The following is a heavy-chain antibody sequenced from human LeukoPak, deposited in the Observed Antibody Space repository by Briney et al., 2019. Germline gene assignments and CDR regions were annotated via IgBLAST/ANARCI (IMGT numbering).Heavy chain of an antibody. Sequence: SVKVSCKASGGTFSSYAISWVRQAPGQGLEWMGRIIPIFGIANYAQKFQGRVTITADKSTSTAYMELSSLRSEDTAVYYCARGQKNKPFDYWGQGTLVTVSS. J-gene: IGHJ4*02. V-gene: IGHV1-69*04. CDR3: ARGQKNKPFDY. CDR2: IIPIFGIA. CDR1: GGTFSSYA. D-gene: IGHD1/OR15-1a*01.